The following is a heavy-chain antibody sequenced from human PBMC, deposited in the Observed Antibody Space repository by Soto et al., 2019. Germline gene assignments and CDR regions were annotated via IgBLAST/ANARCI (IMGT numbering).Heavy chain of an antibody. CDR2: NSTRSTYT. CDR3: ARDLAWKRGKVGRYYYGMDV. J-gene: IGHJ6*02. Sequence: QVLLVESGGGLVKAGGSLRLSCAASGFILSDYYMSWVRQTPGKGLEWVSYNSTRSTYTNYADSVKGRFTISRDNTKNSLYLQMDSLRVEDTAVYYCARDLAWKRGKVGRYYYGMDVWGQGTTVTVSS. D-gene: IGHD1-1*01. V-gene: IGHV3-11*06. CDR1: GFILSDYY.